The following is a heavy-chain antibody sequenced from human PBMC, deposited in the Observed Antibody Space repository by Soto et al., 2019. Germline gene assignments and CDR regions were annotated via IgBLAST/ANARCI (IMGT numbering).Heavy chain of an antibody. V-gene: IGHV3-64D*06. J-gene: IGHJ4*02. CDR2: ISNDGGST. CDR3: VKDRYVDY. Sequence: GGSLRLSCSASGFSFSSYAMHWVRQAPGKGLEYASSISNDGGSTNYAGSVKGRFTISRDNSKNTLYLQMTSLRAEDTAVYYCVKDRYVDYWGQGTLVTVSS. CDR1: GFSFSSYA.